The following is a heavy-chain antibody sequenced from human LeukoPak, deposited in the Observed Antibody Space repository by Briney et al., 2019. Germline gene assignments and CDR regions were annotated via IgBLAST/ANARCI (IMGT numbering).Heavy chain of an antibody. CDR3: ASHAHGYDSSGYFDS. CDR1: RLTFNSNA. J-gene: IGHJ4*02. Sequence: GGSLRLSCVVSRLTFNSNAMYWVRQAPGKGLEWVSGISVSGGSEYYADSVKGRFSVSRDNSKHTVYLQMNSLRAEDTAVYFCASHAHGYDSSGYFDSWGQGALVTVSS. CDR2: ISVSGGSE. D-gene: IGHD3-22*01. V-gene: IGHV3-23*01.